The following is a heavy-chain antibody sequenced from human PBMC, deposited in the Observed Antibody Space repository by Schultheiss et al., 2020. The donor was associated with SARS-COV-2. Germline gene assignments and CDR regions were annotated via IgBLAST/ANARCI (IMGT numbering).Heavy chain of an antibody. Sequence: GSLRLSCAVYGGSFSGYYWGWIRQPPGKGLEWIGEINHSGSTNYNPSLKSRVTISVDTSKNQFSLKLSSVTAADTAVYYCARAGWGSGWYYFDYWGQGTLVTVSS. CDR2: INHSGST. V-gene: IGHV4-34*01. D-gene: IGHD6-19*01. CDR3: ARAGWGSGWYYFDY. CDR1: GGSFSGYY. J-gene: IGHJ4*02.